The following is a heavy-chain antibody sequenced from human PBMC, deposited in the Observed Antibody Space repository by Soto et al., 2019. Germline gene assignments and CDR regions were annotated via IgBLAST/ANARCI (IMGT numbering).Heavy chain of an antibody. V-gene: IGHV3-74*01. J-gene: IGHJ3*02. CDR2: VNSDESST. Sequence: XGSLRLTCAASGFTFSSYCMHWVRQAPGKGLGWVSRVNSDESSTSYADSVKGRFTISRDNAKNKLYLQMNSLRAEDTALYYCARGGYYRYDAFHIWGQGTMVTVSS. CDR1: GFTFSSYC. D-gene: IGHD3-22*01. CDR3: ARGGYYRYDAFHI.